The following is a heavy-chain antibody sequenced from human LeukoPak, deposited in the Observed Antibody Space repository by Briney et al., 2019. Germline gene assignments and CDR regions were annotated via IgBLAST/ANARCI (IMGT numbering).Heavy chain of an antibody. CDR3: ARDGIAVAGEKFDY. J-gene: IGHJ4*02. CDR1: GFTYSSYG. D-gene: IGHD6-19*01. Sequence: GGSLSLTCAASGFTYSSYGMHWVRQAPGKGLEWVAVIWYDGSNKYYADSVKGRFTISRDNSKNTLYLQMNSLRAEDTAVYYCARDGIAVAGEKFDYWGQATLVTVSS. CDR2: IWYDGSNK. V-gene: IGHV3-33*01.